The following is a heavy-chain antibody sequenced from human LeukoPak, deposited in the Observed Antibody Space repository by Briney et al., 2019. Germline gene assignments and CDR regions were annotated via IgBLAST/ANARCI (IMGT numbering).Heavy chain of an antibody. CDR2: IYGNDDK. D-gene: IGHD3/OR15-3a*01. CDR3: AHSMTFGVVIPFDY. J-gene: IGHJ4*02. V-gene: IGHV2-5*01. CDR1: GFSLSTRGLG. Sequence: SGPTLVKPTQTLTLTCTFSGFSLSTRGLGVGWIRQPPGKALEWLALIYGNDDKRYIPSLKSRLTVTKDTSKNQVVLTMTNMDPVDTATYYCAHSMTFGVVIPFDYWGQGTLVTVSS.